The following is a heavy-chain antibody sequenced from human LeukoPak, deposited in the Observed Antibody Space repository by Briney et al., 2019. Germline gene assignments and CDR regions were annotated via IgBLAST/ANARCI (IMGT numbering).Heavy chain of an antibody. Sequence: GGSLRLSCAASGFTVSRNYMSWVRQAPGKGLEWVSVTFSGGDTDYADSVKGRFAISRDNSKNTLYLQMNRLRAEVTGVYYCARAGPIDYWGQGTLVTVSS. V-gene: IGHV3-53*01. CDR1: GFTVSRNY. CDR3: ARAGPIDY. CDR2: TFSGGDT. J-gene: IGHJ4*02.